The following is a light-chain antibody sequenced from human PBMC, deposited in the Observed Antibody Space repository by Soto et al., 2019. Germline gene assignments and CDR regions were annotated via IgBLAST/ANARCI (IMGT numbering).Light chain of an antibody. V-gene: IGLV3-21*02. CDR3: QVWDRGSDHYV. CDR2: DDS. CDR1: NIGSKS. J-gene: IGLJ1*01. Sequence: SYELTQPPSVSVAPGQTVRVTCGGKNIGSKSVHWYQQKPGQAPVLVVYDDSDRPSGIPERISGSNSGNTATLTISRVEAGDEADYHCQVWDRGSDHYVFGTGTKLNVL.